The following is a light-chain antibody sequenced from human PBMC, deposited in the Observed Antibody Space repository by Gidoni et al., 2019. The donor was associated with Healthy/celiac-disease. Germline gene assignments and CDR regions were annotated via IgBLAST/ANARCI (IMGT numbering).Light chain of an antibody. V-gene: IGKV3-15*01. J-gene: IGKJ2*01. Sequence: DIVMTQSPATLSVSPGERATLSCRASQSVNSNLAWYQQKPGQAPRLLIYGASTRATGIPARFSGSGSGTEYTLTISSLQSEDFAVYYCQQYNNWRYTFGQGTKLEIK. CDR1: QSVNSN. CDR3: QQYNNWRYT. CDR2: GAS.